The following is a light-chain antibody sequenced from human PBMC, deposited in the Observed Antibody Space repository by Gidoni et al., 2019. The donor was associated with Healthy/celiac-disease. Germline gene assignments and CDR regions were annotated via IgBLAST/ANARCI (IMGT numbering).Light chain of an antibody. J-gene: IGKJ2*01. Sequence: EIVMTQSPATLSVSPRERATLSCRASQSVSSNLAWYQQKPGQAPRLLIYGASTRAPGIPARFSGSGSGTEFTLTISSLQSEDFAVYYCQQYNNWPPLFGQGTKLEIK. CDR1: QSVSSN. CDR3: QQYNNWPPL. CDR2: GAS. V-gene: IGKV3-15*01.